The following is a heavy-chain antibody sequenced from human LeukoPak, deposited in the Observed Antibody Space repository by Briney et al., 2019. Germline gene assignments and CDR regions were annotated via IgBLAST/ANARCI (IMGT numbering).Heavy chain of an antibody. D-gene: IGHD6-13*01. Sequence: ASVKVSCKASGYTFSSYGVSWVRQAPGQGLEWMGWISAYNGDTNYAPKLQGRVTMTTDTSTSTAYMELRSLRSVDTAVYYCARDRAAGRVRFDYWGQGTLVTVSS. CDR2: ISAYNGDT. J-gene: IGHJ4*02. V-gene: IGHV1-18*01. CDR3: ARDRAAGRVRFDY. CDR1: GYTFSSYG.